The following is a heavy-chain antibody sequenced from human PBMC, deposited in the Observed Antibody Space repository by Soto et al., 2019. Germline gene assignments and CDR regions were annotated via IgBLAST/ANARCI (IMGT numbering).Heavy chain of an antibody. D-gene: IGHD3-10*01. J-gene: IGHJ4*02. V-gene: IGHV3-23*01. Sequence: PGGSLRLSCAASGLTFTSYALSWVRQAPGKGLAWVSAISAGGTVTYCADSVKGRFTISRDNSKNTLYLQMSSLGADDTAVYYCAKRGYGGGSYYFDSWGQGTLVTVSS. CDR2: ISAGGTVT. CDR3: AKRGYGGGSYYFDS. CDR1: GLTFTSYA.